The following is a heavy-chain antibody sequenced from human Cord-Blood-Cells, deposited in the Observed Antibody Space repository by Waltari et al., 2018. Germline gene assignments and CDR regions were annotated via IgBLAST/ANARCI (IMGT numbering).Heavy chain of an antibody. CDR1: GGPLSSYA. V-gene: IGHV1-69*01. CDR3: ARQTGYRGSYPDY. Sequence: QAQLVQSGAEVKKPGSSVKVSCKASGGPLSSYALSWVRQAHGQGLEWMGGIIPIFGTANYAQKFQGRVTITADESTSTAYMELSSLRSEDTAVYYCARQTGYRGSYPDYWGQGTLVTVSS. J-gene: IGHJ4*02. D-gene: IGHD1-26*01. CDR2: IIPIFGTA.